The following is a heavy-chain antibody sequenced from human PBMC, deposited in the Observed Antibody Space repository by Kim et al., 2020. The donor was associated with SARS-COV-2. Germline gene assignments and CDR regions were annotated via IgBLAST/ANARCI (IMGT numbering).Heavy chain of an antibody. V-gene: IGHV5-10-1*01. D-gene: IGHD6-19*01. Sequence: TNSSPSFQGHVTISADKSISTAYLQWSSLKASDTAMYYCARRSSVAGDYWGQGTLVTVSS. CDR2: T. J-gene: IGHJ4*02. CDR3: ARRSSVAGDY.